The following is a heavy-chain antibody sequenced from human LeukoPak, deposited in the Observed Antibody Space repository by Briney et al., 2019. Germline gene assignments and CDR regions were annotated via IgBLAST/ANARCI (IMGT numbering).Heavy chain of an antibody. CDR1: GDSVSSNSAA. V-gene: IGHV6-1*01. Sequence: SQILSLTCAISGDSVSSNSAAWNSIRQSPSRGLEWLGRTYYRSKWYSDYAVSVKSRITINPDTSKNQFSLQLNSVTPEDTAVYYCAREGGSGRCFDYWGQGTLVTVSS. D-gene: IGHD2-15*01. CDR2: TYYRSKWYS. CDR3: AREGGSGRCFDY. J-gene: IGHJ4*02.